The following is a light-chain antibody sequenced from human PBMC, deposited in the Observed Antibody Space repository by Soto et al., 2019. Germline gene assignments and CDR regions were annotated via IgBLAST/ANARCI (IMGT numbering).Light chain of an antibody. V-gene: IGLV1-51*01. CDR2: DNN. J-gene: IGLJ3*02. CDR1: SSNIGNNY. Sequence: QSVLTQPPSVSAAPGQKVTISCSGSSSNIGNNYVSWYQQLPGTAPKLLIYDNNKRPSGIPDRFSGSKSGTSATLGITGLQTGDEADYYCGTWDSSLSALWVFGGGTKATVL. CDR3: GTWDSSLSALWV.